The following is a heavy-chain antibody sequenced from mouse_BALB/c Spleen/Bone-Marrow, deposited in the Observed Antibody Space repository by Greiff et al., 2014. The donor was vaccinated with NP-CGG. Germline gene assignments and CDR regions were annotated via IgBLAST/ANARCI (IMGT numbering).Heavy chain of an antibody. V-gene: IGHV1-7*01. CDR3: ARDDYDDY. CDR1: GYASTNYW. J-gene: IGHJ2*01. CDR2: INLSTGYT. D-gene: IGHD2-4*01. Sequence: VQLQQSGAELAKPGASVKMSCKASGYASTNYWMHWVKQRPGQGLEWIGYINLSTGYTEYNQKFKDKATLTADKSSSTAYMQLSSLTSEDSAVYYCARDDYDDYWGQGTTLTVSS.